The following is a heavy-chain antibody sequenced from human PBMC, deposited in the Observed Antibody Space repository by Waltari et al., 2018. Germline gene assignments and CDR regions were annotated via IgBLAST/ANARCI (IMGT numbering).Heavy chain of an antibody. D-gene: IGHD3-16*02. V-gene: IGHV1-69*01. Sequence: QVQLVQSGAEVKKPGSSVKVSCKASGGTFSSYAISWVRQAPGQGLEWMGGIIPILGTANYAQKFQGRVTITADESTSTAYMELSSVTAADTAVYYCARERDYVWGSYRHGFDYWGQGTLVTVSS. CDR1: GGTFSSYA. J-gene: IGHJ4*02. CDR3: ARERDYVWGSYRHGFDY. CDR2: IIPILGTA.